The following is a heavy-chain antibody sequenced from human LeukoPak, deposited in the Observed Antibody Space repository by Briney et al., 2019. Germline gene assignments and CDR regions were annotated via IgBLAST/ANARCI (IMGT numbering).Heavy chain of an antibody. CDR1: GFTFSSYW. Sequence: GGSLRLSCAASGFTFSSYWMSWVRQAPGKGLEWVANIKQDGSEKYYVDSVKGRFTISRDNAKNSLYLQMNSLRAEDTAVYYCAREDWNDGKAFDIWGQGTMVTVSS. J-gene: IGHJ3*02. D-gene: IGHD1-1*01. CDR2: IKQDGSEK. CDR3: AREDWNDGKAFDI. V-gene: IGHV3-7*01.